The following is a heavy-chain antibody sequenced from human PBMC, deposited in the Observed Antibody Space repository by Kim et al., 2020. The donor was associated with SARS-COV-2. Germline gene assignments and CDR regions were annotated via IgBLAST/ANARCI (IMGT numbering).Heavy chain of an antibody. V-gene: IGHV3-23*01. CDR2: ISGSGGST. Sequence: GGSLRLSCAASGFTFSSYAMSWVRQAPGKGLEWVSAISGSGGSTYYADSVKGRFTISRDNSKNTLYLQMNSLRAEDTAVYYCAKGSVYSSSWYPGDGRESVDYWSQGTLVSVAS. D-gene: IGHD6-13*01. CDR3: AKGSVYSSSWYPGDGRESVDY. J-gene: IGHJ4*02. CDR1: GFTFSSYA.